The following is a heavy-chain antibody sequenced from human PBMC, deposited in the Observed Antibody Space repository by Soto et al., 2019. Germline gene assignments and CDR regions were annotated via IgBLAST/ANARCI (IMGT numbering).Heavy chain of an antibody. CDR3: ARGFLRRGSGSYYLSFDY. J-gene: IGHJ4*02. D-gene: IGHD3-10*01. CDR2: IIPIFGTA. CDR1: GGTFSSYA. Sequence: ASVKVSCKASGGTFSSYAISWVRQAPGQGLEWMGGIIPIFGTANYAQKFQGRVTITADESTSTAYMELSSLRSEDTAVYYCARGFLRRGSGSYYLSFDYWGQGTLVTVSS. V-gene: IGHV1-69*13.